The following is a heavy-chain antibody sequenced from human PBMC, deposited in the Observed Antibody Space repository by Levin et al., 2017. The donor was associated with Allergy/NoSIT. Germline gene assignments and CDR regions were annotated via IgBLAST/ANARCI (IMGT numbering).Heavy chain of an antibody. CDR3: VRGLGPFDY. V-gene: IGHV1-18*01. D-gene: IGHD3-10*01. CDR1: GYSFTRYG. CDR2: ITAYNADT. J-gene: IGHJ4*02. Sequence: GASVKVSCKASGYSFTRYGFSWVRQAPGQGLEWMGWITAYNADTNYAQNLQGRVTMTTDPSTSTAYMELRSLTSDDTAVYYCVRGLGPFDYWGQGTLVTVSS.